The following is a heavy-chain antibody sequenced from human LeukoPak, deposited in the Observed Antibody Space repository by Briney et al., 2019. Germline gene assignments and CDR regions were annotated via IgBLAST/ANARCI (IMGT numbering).Heavy chain of an antibody. CDR2: INPNSGGK. Sequence: ASVKVSCKASGYTFTGYYMHWVRQAPGQGLEWMGRINPNSGGKNYAQKFQGRVTMTRDTSISTAYMELSRLRSDDTAVYYCARDLRFGGYYYYYMDVWGKGTTVTVSS. D-gene: IGHD3-10*01. V-gene: IGHV1-2*06. CDR1: GYTFTGYY. J-gene: IGHJ6*03. CDR3: ARDLRFGGYYYYYMDV.